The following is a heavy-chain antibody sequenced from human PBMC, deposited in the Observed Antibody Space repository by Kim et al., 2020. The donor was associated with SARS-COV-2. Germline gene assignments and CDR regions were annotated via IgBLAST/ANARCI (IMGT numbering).Heavy chain of an antibody. V-gene: IGHV4-31*03. CDR2: IYYSGST. J-gene: IGHJ6*02. CDR1: GGSISSGGYY. D-gene: IGHD3-10*01. CDR3: ASEVWFGELSWRPPFLDV. Sequence: SQTLSLTCTVSGGSISSGGYYWSWIRQHPGKGLEWIGYIYYSGSTYYNPSLKSRVTISVDTSKNQFSLKLSSVTAADTAVYYCASEVWFGELSWRPPFLDVWGQGTTVTVSS.